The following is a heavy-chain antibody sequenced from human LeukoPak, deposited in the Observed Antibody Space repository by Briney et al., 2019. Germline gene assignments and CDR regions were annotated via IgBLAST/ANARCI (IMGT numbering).Heavy chain of an antibody. CDR1: GGSFSGYS. Sequence: SENLSLTCAVSGGSFSGYSWNWIRQPPGKGLEWLGEISHSGSTNYSPSLKSRVTISLDMSTNQFSLNLNSVTPADTAVYYCARGPMRGWFDPWGQGTLVTVSS. J-gene: IGHJ5*02. V-gene: IGHV4-34*01. CDR2: ISHSGST. CDR3: ARGPMRGWFDP.